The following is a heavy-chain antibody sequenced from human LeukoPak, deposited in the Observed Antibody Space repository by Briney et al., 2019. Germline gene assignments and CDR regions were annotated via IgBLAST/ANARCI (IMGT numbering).Heavy chain of an antibody. J-gene: IGHJ6*03. CDR1: GYTFINYE. V-gene: IGHV1-8*01. Sequence: ASVKVSCKASGYTFINYELNWVRQATGQGLEWMAWMNPKSGETGYEHKFQGRVTITRNSSINTDYMDLSSLKSEDTAVYYCARGRYMDVWGKGTTVTVSS. CDR2: MNPKSGET. CDR3: ARGRYMDV.